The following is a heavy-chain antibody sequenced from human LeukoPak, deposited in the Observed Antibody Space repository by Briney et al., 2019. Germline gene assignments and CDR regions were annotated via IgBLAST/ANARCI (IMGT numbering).Heavy chain of an antibody. Sequence: GGSLRLSCTASGFSFSNYEMNWVRQAPGKGLEWVSYISGSSRTIYYADSVKGRFTISRDNARNSLFLQTNSLRAEDTAVYYCARGNGSNILDYWGQGTLVTVSS. CDR1: GFSFSNYE. V-gene: IGHV3-48*03. CDR2: ISGSSRTI. D-gene: IGHD5-24*01. CDR3: ARGNGSNILDY. J-gene: IGHJ4*02.